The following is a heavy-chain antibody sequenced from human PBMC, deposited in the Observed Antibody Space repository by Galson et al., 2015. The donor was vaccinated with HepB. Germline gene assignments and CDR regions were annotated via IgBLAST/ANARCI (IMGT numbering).Heavy chain of an antibody. Sequence: SLRLSCAASGITFSSYAMSWVRQAPGKGLEWVSGIIGSGGTTYYADSVKGQFTISRDNSKSTLFLQMTSVRAEDTAVYYCAKRRGRMFQFSNHYSYYPMDVWGQGTTVTVSS. CDR2: IIGSGGTT. CDR3: AKRRGRMFQFSNHYSYYPMDV. D-gene: IGHD3-10*02. V-gene: IGHV3-23*01. J-gene: IGHJ6*02. CDR1: GITFSSYA.